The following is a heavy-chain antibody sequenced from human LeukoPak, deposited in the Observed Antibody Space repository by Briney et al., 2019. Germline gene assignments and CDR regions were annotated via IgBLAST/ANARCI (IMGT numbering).Heavy chain of an antibody. V-gene: IGHV4-34*01. CDR2: ITPSGST. Sequence: GSLRLSCAASGFTFSSYAMSWVRQAPGKGLEWIGEITPSGSTNYNPSLKSRVTISEDTSKKQFSLRLTSPTAADTAVYYCARGIAVPGATYPAFYGMDVWGQGTTVTVSS. J-gene: IGHJ6*02. CDR3: ARGIAVPGATYPAFYGMDV. D-gene: IGHD6-19*01. CDR1: GFTFSSYA.